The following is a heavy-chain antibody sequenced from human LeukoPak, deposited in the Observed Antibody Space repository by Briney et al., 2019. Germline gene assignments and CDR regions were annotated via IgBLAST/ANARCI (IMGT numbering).Heavy chain of an antibody. CDR3: ARAPYSQLVAYYFDY. CDR1: GGSISSGGYY. J-gene: IGHJ4*02. V-gene: IGHV4-31*03. CDR2: IYYSGST. Sequence: SETLSLTCTVSGGSISSGGYYWSWIRQHPGKGLEWIGYIYYSGSTYYNPSLKSRVTISVDTSKNQFSLKLSSVTAADTAVYYCARAPYSQLVAYYFDYWGQGTLVTVSS. D-gene: IGHD6-6*01.